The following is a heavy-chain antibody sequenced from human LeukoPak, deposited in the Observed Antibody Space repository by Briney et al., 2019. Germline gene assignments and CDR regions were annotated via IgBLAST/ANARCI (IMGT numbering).Heavy chain of an antibody. CDR1: GYSLISYR. D-gene: IGHD3-10*01. CDR3: ARLHPDYYDSGWGLNWFDP. CDR2: VDPGDSQT. Sequence: GESLKISCKKSGYSLISYRLGRMLQMPGKGLEWMGIVDPGDSQTRYSPSFQGLVTISVDKSIGNVYLQWTSLKASDTAMYYCARLHPDYYDSGWGLNWFDPWGQGTLVTVSS. J-gene: IGHJ5*02. V-gene: IGHV5-51*01.